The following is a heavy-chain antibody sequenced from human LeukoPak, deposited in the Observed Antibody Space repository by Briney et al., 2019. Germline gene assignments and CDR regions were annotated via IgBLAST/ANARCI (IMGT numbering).Heavy chain of an antibody. CDR1: GFTFDDYA. J-gene: IGHJ4*02. CDR2: ISWNSGSI. V-gene: IGHV3-9*01. Sequence: PGRARRLSCAASGFTFDDYAMHWGRQAPGRGLEWVSGISWNSGSIGYADSVKGRFTISRDNAKNSLYLQMNSLRVEDPALYYCAKDIGDYWGQGTLVTVSS. CDR3: AKDIGDY.